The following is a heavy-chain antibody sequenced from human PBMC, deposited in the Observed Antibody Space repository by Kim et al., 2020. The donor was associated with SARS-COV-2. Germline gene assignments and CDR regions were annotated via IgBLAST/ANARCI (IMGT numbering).Heavy chain of an antibody. CDR2: STL. Sequence: STLYDDGSVKGRFTIYRNKAKNSLYLQMNGLRAEDTAVYYCAAFGEDGMDVWGQGTTVTVSS. CDR3: AAFGEDGMDV. J-gene: IGHJ6*02. V-gene: IGHV3-11*04. D-gene: IGHD3-10*01.